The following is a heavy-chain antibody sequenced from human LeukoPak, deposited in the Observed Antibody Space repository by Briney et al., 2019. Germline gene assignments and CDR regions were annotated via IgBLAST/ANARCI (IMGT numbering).Heavy chain of an antibody. CDR3: ARGPTNGQAFDY. D-gene: IGHD2-8*01. J-gene: IGHJ4*02. CDR1: GFTFSSSW. Sequence: SWGSLRLSCAASGFTFSSSWMTWVRQVPGKGLECVASIREDGSQKSSVDSVKGRFTISRDNAKTSLYLQMDSLRAEDTAVYWCARGPTNGQAFDYWGQGTLVTVSS. V-gene: IGHV3-7*01. CDR2: IREDGSQK.